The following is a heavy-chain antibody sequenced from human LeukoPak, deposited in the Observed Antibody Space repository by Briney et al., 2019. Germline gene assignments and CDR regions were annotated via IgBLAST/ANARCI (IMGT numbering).Heavy chain of an antibody. D-gene: IGHD2-2*01. CDR2: ISSSGSTI. CDR3: ARLIVPAAMLDWFDP. CDR1: GFTFSSYE. V-gene: IGHV3-48*03. J-gene: IGHJ5*02. Sequence: GGSLRLSCAASGFTFSSYEMNWVRQAPGKGLEWVSYISSSGSTIYHADSVKGRFTISRDNAKNSLYLQMNSLRAEDTAVYYCARLIVPAAMLDWFDPWGQGTLVTVSS.